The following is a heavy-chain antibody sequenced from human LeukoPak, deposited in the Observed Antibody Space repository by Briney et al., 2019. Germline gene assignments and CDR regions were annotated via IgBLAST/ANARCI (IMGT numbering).Heavy chain of an antibody. J-gene: IGHJ4*01. V-gene: IGHV1-2*02. CDR3: ARDSLVRYDILTGYSDY. Sequence: ASVKVSCKASGYTFTAYYMHWVRQAPGQGLEWMGWINPNSGGTNYAQKFQGRVTMTRDTSISTAYMELSRLRSDDTAVYYCARDSLVRYDILTGYSDYWGQGTLVTVSS. D-gene: IGHD3-9*01. CDR1: GYTFTAYY. CDR2: INPNSGGT.